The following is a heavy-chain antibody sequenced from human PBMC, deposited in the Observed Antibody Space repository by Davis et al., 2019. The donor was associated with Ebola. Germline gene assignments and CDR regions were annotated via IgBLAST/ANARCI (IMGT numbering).Heavy chain of an antibody. CDR2: INAGNGNT. CDR1: GGTFSSYA. Sequence: SVKVSCKASGGTFSSYAISWVRQAPGQGLEWMGWINAGNGNTKYSQKFQGRVTITADESTSTAYMELSSLRSEDTAVYYCARVSGSGSYVHYYYYGMDVWGQGTTVTVSS. V-gene: IGHV1-69*13. CDR3: ARVSGSGSYVHYYYYGMDV. D-gene: IGHD3-10*01. J-gene: IGHJ6*02.